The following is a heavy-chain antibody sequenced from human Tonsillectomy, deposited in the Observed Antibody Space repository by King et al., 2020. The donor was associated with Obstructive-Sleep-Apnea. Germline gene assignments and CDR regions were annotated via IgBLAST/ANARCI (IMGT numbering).Heavy chain of an antibody. J-gene: IGHJ4*01. Sequence: VQLVESGGGVVQPGRSLRLSCAASGFTFSSYAVHWVRQAPGQGLEWVTLISYDGSNKYYADSVKGRFTISRDNSKNTLYLQMNSLRAEDTAVYFCARDMRTLASYGFPFDCWGHGTLVTASS. CDR2: ISYDGSNK. D-gene: IGHD5-18*01. V-gene: IGHV3-30*04. CDR1: GFTFSSYA. CDR3: ARDMRTLASYGFPFDC.